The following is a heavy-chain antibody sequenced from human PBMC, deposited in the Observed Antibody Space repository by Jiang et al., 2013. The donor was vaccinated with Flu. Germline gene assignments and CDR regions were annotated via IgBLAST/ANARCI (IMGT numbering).Heavy chain of an antibody. V-gene: IGHV3-23*01. CDR3: AKDQITIFGVVPYYFDY. J-gene: IGHJ4*02. CDR2: ISGSGGST. CDR1: SYA. Sequence: SYAMSWVRQAPGKGLEWVSAISGSGGSTYYADSVKGRFTXSRDNSKNTLYLQMNSLRAEDTAVYYCAKDQITIFGVVPYYFDYWGQGTLVTVSS. D-gene: IGHD3-3*01.